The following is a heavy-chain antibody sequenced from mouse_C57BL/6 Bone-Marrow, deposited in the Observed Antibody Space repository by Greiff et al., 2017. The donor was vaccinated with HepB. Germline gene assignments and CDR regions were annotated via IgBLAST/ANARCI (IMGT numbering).Heavy chain of an antibody. CDR3: ARLQIYYYGSSFSWFAY. D-gene: IGHD1-1*01. V-gene: IGHV5-6*01. J-gene: IGHJ3*01. CDR2: ISSGGSYT. Sequence: EVQRVESGGDLVKPGGSLKLSCAASGFTFSSYGMSWVRQTPDKRLEWVATISSGGSYTYYPDSVKGRFTISRDNAKNTLYLQMSSLKSEDTAMYYCARLQIYYYGSSFSWFAYWGQGTLVTVSA. CDR1: GFTFSSYG.